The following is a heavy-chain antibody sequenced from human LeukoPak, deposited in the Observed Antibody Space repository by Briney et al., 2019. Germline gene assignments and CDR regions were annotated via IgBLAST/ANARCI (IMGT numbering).Heavy chain of an antibody. V-gene: IGHV3-30*01. CDR3: ARDRPVGVPIAISYDLDS. Sequence: GGSLRLSCAASGFTFSSFAIHWVRQAPGKGLEWVAVISSDGSNKFYADSVRGRFTISRDNSKNTLNLQMNSLRPEDTAVYYYARDRPVGVPIAISYDLDSWGQGTLVSVSS. CDR1: GFTFSSFA. CDR2: ISSDGSNK. D-gene: IGHD2-2*02. J-gene: IGHJ4*02.